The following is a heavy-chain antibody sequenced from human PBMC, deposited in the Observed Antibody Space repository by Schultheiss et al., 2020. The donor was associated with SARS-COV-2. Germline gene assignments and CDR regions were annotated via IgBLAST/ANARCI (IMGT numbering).Heavy chain of an antibody. D-gene: IGHD3-22*01. Sequence: SETLSLTCAVSGGAISSSSYYWGWIRQPPGKGLEWIGSIYYSGSTNYNPSLKSRVTISVDTSKNQFSLKLSSVTAADTAVYYCASGYYYDSSGYYPFDYWGQGTLVTVSS. J-gene: IGHJ4*02. CDR2: IYYSGST. CDR1: GGAISSSSYY. CDR3: ASGYYYDSSGYYPFDY. V-gene: IGHV4-39*07.